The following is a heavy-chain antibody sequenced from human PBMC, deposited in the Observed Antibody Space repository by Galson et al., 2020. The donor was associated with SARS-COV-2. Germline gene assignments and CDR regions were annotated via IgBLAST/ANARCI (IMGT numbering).Heavy chain of an antibody. CDR3: ARVLMYYYYGMDV. CDR1: GFTFSGYS. Sequence: GGSLRLSCAASGFTFSGYSMNWVRQAPGKGLEWVSSISNSSSYIYYADSVKGRFTISRDNAKNSLYLQMNSLRAEDTAVYYCARVLMYYYYGMDVWGQGTTVTVSS. CDR2: ISNSSSYI. V-gene: IGHV3-21*01. D-gene: IGHD2-8*01. J-gene: IGHJ6*02.